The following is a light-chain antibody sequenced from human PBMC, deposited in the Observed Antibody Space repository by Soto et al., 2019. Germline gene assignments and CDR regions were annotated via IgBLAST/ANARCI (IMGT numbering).Light chain of an antibody. CDR1: QSVSSSD. CDR3: QQHDNSPPRWT. V-gene: IGKV3-20*01. CDR2: GAS. Sequence: EIVLTQSPGTLSLSPGERATLSCRASQSVSSSDLAWYQQKVGQPPRLLIYGASNRVTGIPDRFSGSGSGTDFTLTINRLEPEDFAVYYCQQHDNSPPRWTFGQGTKVDI. J-gene: IGKJ1*01.